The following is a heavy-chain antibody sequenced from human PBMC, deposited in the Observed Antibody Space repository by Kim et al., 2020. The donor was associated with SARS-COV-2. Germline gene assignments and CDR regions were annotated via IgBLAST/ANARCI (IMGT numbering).Heavy chain of an antibody. Sequence: GGSLRLSCAASGFTFSSYSMNWVRQAPGKGLEWVSYISSSSSTIYYADSVKGRFTISRDNAKNSLYLQMNSLRDEDTAVYYCARDDFDSSGYYYYQYYFDYWGPGTLVTVSS. D-gene: IGHD3-22*01. CDR2: ISSSSSTI. CDR3: ARDDFDSSGYYYYQYYFDY. J-gene: IGHJ4*02. V-gene: IGHV3-48*02. CDR1: GFTFSSYS.